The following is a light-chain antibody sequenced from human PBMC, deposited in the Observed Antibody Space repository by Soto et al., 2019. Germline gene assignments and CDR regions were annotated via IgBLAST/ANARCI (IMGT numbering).Light chain of an antibody. CDR3: QHWNNYLWT. Sequence: DIQMTQSPSTLSASVGDRVTITCRASQTIRDWLAWYQQKPGKAPKLLIYKPSNLESGVPSRFSGSGSGTEFTLTISGLQPEDFATYHCQHWNNYLWTFGQGTKVEIK. CDR2: KPS. J-gene: IGKJ1*01. V-gene: IGKV1-5*03. CDR1: QTIRDW.